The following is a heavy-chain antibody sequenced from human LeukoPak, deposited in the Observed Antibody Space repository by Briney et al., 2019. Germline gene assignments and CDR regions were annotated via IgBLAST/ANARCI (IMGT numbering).Heavy chain of an antibody. CDR1: GYTLTELS. J-gene: IGHJ5*02. CDR2: FDPEEGET. D-gene: IGHD1-7*01. CDR3: ATMNCSYARRSYNWFDP. Sequence: ASVKDSCKVSGYTLTELSMHWVRQAPGRGLEGMGGFDPEEGETIYAQKCQGTVTMTQDTSTDTAYMELSSLRSEDTGVYYCATMNCSYARRSYNWFDPWGQGTLVSVSS. V-gene: IGHV1-24*01.